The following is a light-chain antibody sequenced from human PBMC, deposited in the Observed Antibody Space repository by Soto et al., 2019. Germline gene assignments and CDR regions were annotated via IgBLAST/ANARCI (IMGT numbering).Light chain of an antibody. Sequence: IVLTQSPGTLSLSPGDRATLYCRASQSVSSSNLAWYQQKRGQSPRLLIYGASSRATGIPDRFSGSGSGTEFTLTISSLQSEDFALYYCQQYNNWPRTFGQGTKVDIK. J-gene: IGKJ1*01. V-gene: IGKV3-20*01. CDR1: QSVSSSN. CDR3: QQYNNWPRT. CDR2: GAS.